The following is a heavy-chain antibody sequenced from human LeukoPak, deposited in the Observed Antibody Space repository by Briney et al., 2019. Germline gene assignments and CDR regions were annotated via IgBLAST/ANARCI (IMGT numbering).Heavy chain of an antibody. CDR1: GNSVSSYY. Sequence: PSETLSLTCTVSGNSVSSYYWNWIRQPPGKGLEWIGSIYHSGSTYYNPSLKSRVTISVDTSKNQFSLKLSSVTAADTAVYYCARDRGDGYNSYMDVWGKGTTVTVSS. CDR3: ARDRGDGYNSYMDV. J-gene: IGHJ6*03. D-gene: IGHD5-24*01. CDR2: IYHSGST. V-gene: IGHV4-38-2*02.